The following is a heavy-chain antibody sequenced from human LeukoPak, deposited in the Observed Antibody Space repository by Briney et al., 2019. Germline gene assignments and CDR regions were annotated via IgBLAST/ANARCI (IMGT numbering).Heavy chain of an antibody. J-gene: IGHJ4*02. D-gene: IGHD3-10*01. CDR1: GFPFSNYV. CDR3: AKTYYYNSGQFDY. CDR2: ISGDGTTT. Sequence: HAGGSLRLSCAASGFPFSNYVMSWVRQTPGKGLEWVSAISGDGTTTTYADSVKGRFTISRDSSKNTLSLQMNSLKVEDTAVYYCAKTYYYNSGQFDYWGQGTLVTVSS. V-gene: IGHV3-23*01.